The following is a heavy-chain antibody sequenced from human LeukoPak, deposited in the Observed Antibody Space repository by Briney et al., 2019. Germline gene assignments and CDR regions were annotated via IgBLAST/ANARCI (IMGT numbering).Heavy chain of an antibody. J-gene: IGHJ4*02. CDR1: GGSISSSSYY. D-gene: IGHD4-23*01. CDR2: IYYGGST. V-gene: IGHV4-39*07. CDR3: ARALATVASTLNFDY. Sequence: SETLSLTCTVSGGSISSSSYYWGWIRQPPGKGLEWIGSIYYGGSTYYNPSLKSRVTISVDTSKNQFSLKLSSVTAADTAVYYCARALATVASTLNFDYWGQGTLVTVSS.